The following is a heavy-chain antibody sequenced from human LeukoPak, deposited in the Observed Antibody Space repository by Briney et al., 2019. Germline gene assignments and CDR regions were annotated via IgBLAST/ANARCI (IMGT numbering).Heavy chain of an antibody. Sequence: PGRSLRLSCTASGFTFGDYAMSWFRQAPGKGLAWVSAVGPSGTTYYADSVKGRFTISRDNSKYTLYLQMNSLRVEDTAVYYCAKRGGTYRGFDYWGQGTLVTVSS. CDR1: GFTFGDYA. V-gene: IGHV3-23*01. CDR2: VGPSGTT. J-gene: IGHJ4*02. D-gene: IGHD1-26*01. CDR3: AKRGGTYRGFDY.